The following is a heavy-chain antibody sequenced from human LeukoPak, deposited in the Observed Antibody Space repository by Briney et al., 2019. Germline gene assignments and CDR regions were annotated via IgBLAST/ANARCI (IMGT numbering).Heavy chain of an antibody. J-gene: IGHJ4*02. V-gene: IGHV4-34*01. CDR2: INHNGST. Sequence: PSETLSLTCAVYGGSFSGYYWSWIRQPPGKGLEWIGEINHNGSTNYNPSLKSRVTISVDTSKNQFSLKLSSVTAADTAVYYCARTYYDYVWGSYRFGVFGYWGQGTLVTVSS. CDR1: GGSFSGYY. D-gene: IGHD3-16*02. CDR3: ARTYYDYVWGSYRFGVFGY.